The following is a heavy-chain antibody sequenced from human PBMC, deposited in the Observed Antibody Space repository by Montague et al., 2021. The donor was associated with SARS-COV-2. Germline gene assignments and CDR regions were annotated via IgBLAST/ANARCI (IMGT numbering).Heavy chain of an antibody. CDR1: GGSISSGSYY. D-gene: IGHD3-9*01. J-gene: IGHJ4*02. Sequence: SQTLSLTCTVSGGSISSGSYYWNWIRQPAGKGLEWIGRIYTSGSTNYNPSHKSRVTISVDTSKNQFSLKLSSVTAAATAVYYCARESLHLTGYYNDYFDYWGQGTLVTVSS. CDR3: ARESLHLTGYYNDYFDY. CDR2: IYTSGST. V-gene: IGHV4-61*02.